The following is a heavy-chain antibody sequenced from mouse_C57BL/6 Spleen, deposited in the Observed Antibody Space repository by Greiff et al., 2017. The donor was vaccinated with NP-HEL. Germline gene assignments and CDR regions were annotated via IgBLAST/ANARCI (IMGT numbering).Heavy chain of an antibody. CDR1: GYTFTSYD. J-gene: IGHJ4*01. CDR3: ARGIYYDYDGTGTYAMDY. Sequence: VQVVASGPELVKPGASVKLSCKASGYTFTSYDINWVKQRPGQGLEWIGWIYPRDGSTKYNEKFKGKATLTVDTSSSTAYMELHSLTSEDSAVYFCARGIYYDYDGTGTYAMDYWGQGTSVTVSS. V-gene: IGHV1-85*01. CDR2: IYPRDGST. D-gene: IGHD2-4*01.